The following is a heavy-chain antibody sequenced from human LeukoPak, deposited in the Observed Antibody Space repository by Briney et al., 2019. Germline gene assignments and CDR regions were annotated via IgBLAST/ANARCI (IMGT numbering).Heavy chain of an antibody. CDR2: ISSSGSTI. CDR3: ARGLRAVTHYFDY. D-gene: IGHD4-17*01. V-gene: IGHV3-11*01. CDR1: GFTFSDYY. J-gene: IGHJ4*02. Sequence: GGSLRLSCAASGFTFSDYYMSWIRQAPGKGLEWVSYISSSGSTIYYADSVKGRFTIFRDNAKNSLYLQMNSLRAEDTAVYYCARGLRAVTHYFDYWGQGTLVTVSS.